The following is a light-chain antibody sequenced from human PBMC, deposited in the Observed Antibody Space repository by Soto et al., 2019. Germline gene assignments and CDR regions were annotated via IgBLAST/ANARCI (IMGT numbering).Light chain of an antibody. CDR2: AAS. CDR1: QGISSW. J-gene: IGKJ4*01. CDR3: QHSNSCSFV. Sequence: DIQMTQSPSSVSASVGDRVTITCRASQGISSWLGWYQQKPGKAPRLLIYAASSLQSRVPSRFSGSGSGTDVNLTISRLRLGDVATYYCQHSNSCSFVFGEGNKVE. V-gene: IGKV1D-12*01.